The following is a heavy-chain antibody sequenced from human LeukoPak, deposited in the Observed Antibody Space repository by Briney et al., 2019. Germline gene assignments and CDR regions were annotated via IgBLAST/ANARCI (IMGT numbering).Heavy chain of an antibody. V-gene: IGHV3-23*01. Sequence: PGGSLRLCCAASGFTFSSYAMSWVRQAPGKGLEWVSAISGSGGSTYYADSVKGRFTISRDNSKNTLYLQMNSLRAEDTAVYYCAKGVLVPAAMTGPDAFDIWGQGTMVTVSS. CDR2: ISGSGGST. CDR1: GFTFSSYA. D-gene: IGHD2-2*01. J-gene: IGHJ3*02. CDR3: AKGVLVPAAMTGPDAFDI.